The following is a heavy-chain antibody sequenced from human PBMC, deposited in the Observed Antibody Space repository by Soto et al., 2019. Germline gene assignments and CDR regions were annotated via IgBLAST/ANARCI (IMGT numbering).Heavy chain of an antibody. CDR1: GYNFGNYD. V-gene: IGHV1-8*02. CDR2: MNPKSGDT. D-gene: IGHD3-3*01. CDR3: ARGPSRLIMIAAPDEWLLWLDA. J-gene: IGHJ5*02. Sequence: QVQLVRSGAEVKKPGASVKVSCKASGYNFGNYDLNWVRQATGQGLEWMGWMNPKSGDTGHAQKFQGRVTLTRETSISTAYMELTGLIPDDTAVYYCARGPSRLIMIAAPDEWLLWLDAWGEGTLVIVSS.